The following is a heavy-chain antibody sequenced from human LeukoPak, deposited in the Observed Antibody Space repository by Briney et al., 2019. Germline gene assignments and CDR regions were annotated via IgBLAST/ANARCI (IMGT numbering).Heavy chain of an antibody. CDR3: ARERGYSGYDDY. D-gene: IGHD5-12*01. V-gene: IGHV4-39*02. CDR1: GGSISSSSYY. J-gene: IGHJ4*02. Sequence: SETLSLTCTVSGGSISSSSYYWGWIRQPPGKGLEWIGSIYYSVSTYYNPSLKSRVTISVDTSKNQFSLKLSSVNAADTAVYYCARERGYSGYDDYWGQGTLVIVSS. CDR2: IYYSVST.